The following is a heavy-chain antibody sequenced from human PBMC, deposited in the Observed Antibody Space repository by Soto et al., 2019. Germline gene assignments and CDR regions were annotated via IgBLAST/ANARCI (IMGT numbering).Heavy chain of an antibody. V-gene: IGHV2-5*02. J-gene: IGHJ5*02. CDR2: IYWDDDK. CDR1: GFSLSIIGVG. Sequence: QITLKESGPTLVKPTQTLTLTCTFSGFSLSIIGVGVGWIRQPPGKALEWLALIYWDDDKRYSPSLKSKLTITNEPSKNQVVLTMTNMDPVDTATYYCAHRGTITIFVVVIGDNGFDPWGQGTLVTVSS. CDR3: AHRGTITIFVVVIGDNGFDP. D-gene: IGHD3-3*01.